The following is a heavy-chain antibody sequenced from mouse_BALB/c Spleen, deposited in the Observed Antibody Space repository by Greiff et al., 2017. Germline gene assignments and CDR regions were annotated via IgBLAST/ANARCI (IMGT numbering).Heavy chain of an antibody. CDR2: INPSNGRT. CDR3: ARDNTTEAWFAY. D-gene: IGHD1-1*01. J-gene: IGHJ3*01. CDR1: GYTFTSYW. V-gene: IGHV1S81*02. Sequence: QVQLQQPGAELVKPGASVKLSCKASGYTFTSYWMHWVKQRPGQGLEWIGEINPSNGRTNYNEKFKSKATLTVDNSSSTAYMQLSSLTSEDSAVYYCARDNTTEAWFAYWGQGTLVTVSA.